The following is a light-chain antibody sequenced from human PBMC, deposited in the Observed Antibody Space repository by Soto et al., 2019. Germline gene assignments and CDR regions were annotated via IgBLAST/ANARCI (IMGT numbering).Light chain of an antibody. J-gene: IGKJ1*01. CDR2: KSS. CDR1: QDISNY. Sequence: VQMIQSPSSLSASIGDRVTITGQASQDISNYLNCHQRKPGKAPKLLIYKSSTLKSGVPSRFSGSGSGTEFTLTINSLQPDDFATYYCQQYHIYSGTFGQGTKVDI. V-gene: IGKV1-5*03. CDR3: QQYHIYSGT.